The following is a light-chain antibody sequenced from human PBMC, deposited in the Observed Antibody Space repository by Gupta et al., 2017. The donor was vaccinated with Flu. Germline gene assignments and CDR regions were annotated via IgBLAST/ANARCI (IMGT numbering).Light chain of an antibody. V-gene: IGLV6-57*03. J-gene: IGLJ3*02. Sequence: ISSARSGGSSAGNDVQWYKQRPGSAPSTVIYEDGQRPSGVPARFSGSLDTSSNSASLTISGVEAEDEGDYNWQSYDYRSGVFGGGTKLTVL. CDR1: GGSSAGND. CDR3: QSYDYRSGV. CDR2: EDG.